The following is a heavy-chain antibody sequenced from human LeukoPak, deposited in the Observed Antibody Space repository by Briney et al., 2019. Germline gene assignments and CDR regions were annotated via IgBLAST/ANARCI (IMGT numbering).Heavy chain of an antibody. CDR1: GYIFTNYW. CDR3: ASPGGRWINAFDI. D-gene: IGHD5-12*01. V-gene: IGHV5-51*01. Sequence: GESLKISCKGFGYIFTNYWIGWVRQMPGKGLEWMGIIYPGDSDTRYSPSFQGQVTISADKSISTAYLQWSSLKASDTAMYYCASPGGRWINAFDIWGQGTMVTVSS. CDR2: IYPGDSDT. J-gene: IGHJ3*02.